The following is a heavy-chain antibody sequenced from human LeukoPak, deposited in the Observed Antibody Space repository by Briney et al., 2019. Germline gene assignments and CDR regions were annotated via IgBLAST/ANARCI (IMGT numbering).Heavy chain of an antibody. CDR1: GFIFGDHA. CDR2: IRSKAYGATI. Sequence: SPRLSCAAYGFIFGDHAMSWVRQAPGKGLEWVGFIRSKAYGATIEYAASVEGRFTISRDDSKGIAYLQMNSLETEDTAVYYCARGPILLWIHNGMDVWGPGTPVTVSS. J-gene: IGHJ6*02. V-gene: IGHV3-49*04. CDR3: ARGPILLWIHNGMDV. D-gene: IGHD3-10*01.